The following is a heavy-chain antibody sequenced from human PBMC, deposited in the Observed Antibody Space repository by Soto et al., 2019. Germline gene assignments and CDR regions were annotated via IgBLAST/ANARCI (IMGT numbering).Heavy chain of an antibody. CDR1: GYTFTRYG. J-gene: IGHJ6*02. V-gene: IGHV1-18*01. D-gene: IGHD3-16*01. Sequence: QVQLVQSGAEVKNPGASVKVACKASGYTFTRYGIGWARQAPGQGLEWMGWINTYHGNTNYAQNVQGRVTLTTDTSTSTAYMELRSLRSNDTDIYDCAMVDVYVTPSPQDVWGQGTTVIVSS. CDR3: AMVDVYVTPSPQDV. CDR2: INTYHGNT.